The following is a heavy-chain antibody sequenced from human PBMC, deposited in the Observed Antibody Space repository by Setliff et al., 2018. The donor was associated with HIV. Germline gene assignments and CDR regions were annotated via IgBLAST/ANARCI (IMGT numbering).Heavy chain of an antibody. Sequence: KPSETLSLTCTVSGDSISSHYWNWIWQPPGKALEWIGYIYYSGSANYNPSFKSRVTISVDRSKRQFSLNLSSVTAADTAVYYCTRGPEGVAGGDYWGQGILVTVSS. CDR2: IYYSGSA. CDR3: TRGPEGVAGGDY. CDR1: GDSISSHY. V-gene: IGHV4-59*11. J-gene: IGHJ4*02. D-gene: IGHD3-3*01.